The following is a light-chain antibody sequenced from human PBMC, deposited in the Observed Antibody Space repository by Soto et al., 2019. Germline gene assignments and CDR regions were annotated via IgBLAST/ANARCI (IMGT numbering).Light chain of an antibody. CDR2: DDS. CDR1: SSDVGGYNY. J-gene: IGLJ1*01. Sequence: QSALTQPRSVSGSPGQSVTISCTGTSSDVGGYNYVSWYQQRPGKAPKLMIYDDSRRPSGVPGRFSGSKSGNTASLTISGLQAEDEAEYFCCSHAASYTYVFGPGTKLTVL. CDR3: CSHAASYTYV. V-gene: IGLV2-11*01.